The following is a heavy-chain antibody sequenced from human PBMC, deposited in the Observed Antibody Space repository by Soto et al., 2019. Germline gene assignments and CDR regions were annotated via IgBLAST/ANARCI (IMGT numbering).Heavy chain of an antibody. CDR1: GFTFSAYS. V-gene: IGHV3-30*04. D-gene: IGHD6-13*01. CDR3: SRDPAAGADRWFDP. J-gene: IGHJ5*02. Sequence: GGSLRLFCVASGFTFSAYSMHWVRQAPGKGLEWVAVISPDGKLIFYADSVKGRLTISRDNSRNTLYLQIDSLRAEDTALYYCSRDPAAGADRWFDPWGQGTLVTVSS. CDR2: ISPDGKLI.